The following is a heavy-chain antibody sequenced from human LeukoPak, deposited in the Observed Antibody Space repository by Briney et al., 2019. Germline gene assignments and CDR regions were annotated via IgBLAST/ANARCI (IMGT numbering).Heavy chain of an antibody. V-gene: IGHV4-4*09. CDR1: GGSISSYY. Sequence: SETLSLTCTVSGGSISSYYWSWIRQPPGKVLEWIGNIYTSGNTNYNPSLKSRVAISVDTSKNQFSLKLNSVTAADTAVYYCARPYSSGWSGAFDIWGQGTMVTVSS. CDR2: IYTSGNT. J-gene: IGHJ3*02. CDR3: ARPYSSGWSGAFDI. D-gene: IGHD6-19*01.